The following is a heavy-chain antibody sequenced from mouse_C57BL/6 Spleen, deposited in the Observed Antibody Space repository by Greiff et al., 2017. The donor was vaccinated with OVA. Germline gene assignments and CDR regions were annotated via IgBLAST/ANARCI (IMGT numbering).Heavy chain of an antibody. CDR1: GYTFTSYW. V-gene: IGHV1-64*01. CDR3: ARRDYDYDFYFDY. D-gene: IGHD2-4*01. CDR2: IHPNSGST. Sequence: QVQLQQPGAELVKPGASVKLSCKASGYTFTSYWMHWVKQRPGQGLEWIGMIHPNSGSTNYNEKFKSKATLTVDKSSSTAYMQLSSPTSEDSAVYYCARRDYDYDFYFDYWGQGTTLTVSS. J-gene: IGHJ2*01.